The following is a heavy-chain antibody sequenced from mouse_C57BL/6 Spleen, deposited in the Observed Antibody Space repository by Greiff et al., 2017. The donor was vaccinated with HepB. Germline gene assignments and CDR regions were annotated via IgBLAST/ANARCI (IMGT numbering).Heavy chain of an antibody. CDR3: APNWERYYAMDY. J-gene: IGHJ4*01. CDR1: GYTFTSYW. CDR2: INPSSGYT. D-gene: IGHD4-1*01. Sequence: QVQLQHSGAELAKPGASVKLSCTASGYTFTSYWMHWVKQRPGQGLEWIGYINPSSGYTKYNQKFKDKATLTADKSSSTAYMQLSSLTYEDSAVYYCAPNWERYYAMDYWGQGTSVTVSS. V-gene: IGHV1-7*01.